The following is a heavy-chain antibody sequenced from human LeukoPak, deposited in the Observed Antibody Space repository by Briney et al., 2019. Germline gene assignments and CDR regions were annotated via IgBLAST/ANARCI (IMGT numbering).Heavy chain of an antibody. J-gene: IGHJ4*02. CDR3: ARDPYSSGWYDY. CDR1: GYSINSGYY. Sequence: SETLSLTCAVSGYSINSGYYWSWIRQPAGKGLEWIGRIYTSGSTNYNPSLKSRVTISVDTSKNQFSLKLSSVTAADTAVYYCARDPYSSGWYDYWGQGTLVTVSS. CDR2: IYTSGST. D-gene: IGHD6-19*01. V-gene: IGHV4-61*02.